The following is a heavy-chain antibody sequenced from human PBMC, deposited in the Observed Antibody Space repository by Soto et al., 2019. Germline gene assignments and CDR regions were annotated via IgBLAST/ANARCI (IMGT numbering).Heavy chain of an antibody. D-gene: IGHD3-16*01. CDR1: NGCINSGGDA. V-gene: IGHV4-30-2*01. CDR3: ARAPPGPAPRWGV. J-gene: IGHJ6*02. Sequence: NHSDTMSLARTVSNGCINSGGDAWSWIKQTPGKGLEWIGYIYPTGKTYYNPSLKNRATLSIDTSQNQFSLQLTSVTAADTAVYYCARAPPGPAPRWGVWGHGTTVTVSS. CDR2: IYPTGKT.